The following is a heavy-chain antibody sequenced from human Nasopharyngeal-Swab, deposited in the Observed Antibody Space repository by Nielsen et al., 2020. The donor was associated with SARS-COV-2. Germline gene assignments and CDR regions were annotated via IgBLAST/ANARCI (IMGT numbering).Heavy chain of an antibody. CDR3: ARGLSGIVPSPILGLGPYYYYYYMDV. J-gene: IGHJ6*03. D-gene: IGHD7-27*01. Sequence: SETLSLTCAVYGGSFSADYWGWIRQPSGRGLEWIGVINHSGSTNYNPSLKSRVTISVDPSKNQFSLRLGSVTAADTAVYYCARGLSGIVPSPILGLGPYYYYYYMDVWGKGTTVTVSS. CDR2: INHSGST. CDR1: GGSFSADY. V-gene: IGHV4-34*01.